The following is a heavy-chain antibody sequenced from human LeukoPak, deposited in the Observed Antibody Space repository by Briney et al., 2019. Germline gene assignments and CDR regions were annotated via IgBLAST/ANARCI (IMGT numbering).Heavy chain of an antibody. J-gene: IGHJ4*02. D-gene: IGHD6-6*01. CDR1: GFTFSSYS. CDR2: ISNDGKYI. Sequence: GGSLRLSCAASGFTFSSYSMNWVRQAPGKGLEWVSSISNDGKYIYYADSVKGRFTISRDNAKSSLYLQMNSLRAEDTAVYYCARPVRTAARSFDYWGQGTLVTVSS. V-gene: IGHV3-21*01. CDR3: ARPVRTAARSFDY.